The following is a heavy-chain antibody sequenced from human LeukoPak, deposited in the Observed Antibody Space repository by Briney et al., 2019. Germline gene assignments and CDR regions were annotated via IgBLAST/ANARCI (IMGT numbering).Heavy chain of an antibody. CDR1: GGTFSSYA. V-gene: IGHV1-69*13. J-gene: IGHJ4*02. CDR3: ARPQYYDFWSGYCPFDY. CDR2: IIPIFGTA. D-gene: IGHD3-3*01. Sequence: ASVKVSCKASGGTFSSYAISWVRQAPGQGLEWMGGIIPIFGTANYAQKFQGRVTITADESTSTAYMELSSLRSEDTAVYYCARPQYYDFWSGYCPFDYWGQGTLVTVFS.